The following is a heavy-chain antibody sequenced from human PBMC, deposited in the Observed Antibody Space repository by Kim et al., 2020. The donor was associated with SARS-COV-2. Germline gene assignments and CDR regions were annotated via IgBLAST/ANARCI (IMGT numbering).Heavy chain of an antibody. Sequence: YYADSVKGRFTISRANSKTTLYLQMNSLRAEDTAVYYCAKDLGFSGSSGYWGQGTLVTVSS. CDR3: AKDLGFSGSSGY. D-gene: IGHD1-26*01. J-gene: IGHJ4*02. V-gene: IGHV3-33*06.